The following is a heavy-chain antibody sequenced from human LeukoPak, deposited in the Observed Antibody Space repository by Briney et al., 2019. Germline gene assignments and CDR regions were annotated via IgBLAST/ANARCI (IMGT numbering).Heavy chain of an antibody. V-gene: IGHV4-38-2*02. CDR1: GYSISSGYY. J-gene: IGHJ6*03. CDR2: IYHSGST. Sequence: SETLSLTCTVSGYSISSGYYWGWIRQPPGKGLEWIGSIYHSGSTYYNPSLKSRVTISVDTSKNQFSLKLSSVTAADTAVYYCARNYDFWSGYFLPTTRSHGYYYYMDVWGKGTTVTVSS. CDR3: ARNYDFWSGYFLPTTRSHGYYYYMDV. D-gene: IGHD3-3*01.